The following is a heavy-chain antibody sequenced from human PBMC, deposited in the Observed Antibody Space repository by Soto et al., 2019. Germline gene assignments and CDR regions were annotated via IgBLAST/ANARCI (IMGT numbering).Heavy chain of an antibody. CDR2: INAGNGKT. V-gene: IGHV1-3*01. D-gene: IGHD6-19*01. CDR1: GYTFTSYA. CDR3: ARNPTGDSSEYYYYGMDV. Sequence: QVQLVQSGAEVKKPGASVKVSCKASGYTFTSYAMHWVRQAPGQRLEWMGWINAGNGKTKYSQKFQGRVTITRDTSASTAYMELSSLRSEDTAVYYCARNPTGDSSEYYYYGMDVWGQGTTVTVSS. J-gene: IGHJ6*02.